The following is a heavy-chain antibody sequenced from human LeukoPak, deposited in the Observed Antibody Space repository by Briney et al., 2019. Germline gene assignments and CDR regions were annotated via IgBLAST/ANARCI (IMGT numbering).Heavy chain of an antibody. CDR2: VSYDGSNK. D-gene: IGHD6-6*01. CDR1: GFTFSSYA. CDR3: ARDIVAARPVYYFDY. J-gene: IGHJ4*02. V-gene: IGHV3-30-3*01. Sequence: PGRSLRLSCAASGFTFSSYAMHWVRQAPGKGLEWVAVVSYDGSNKYYADSVKGRFTISRDNSKNTLYLQMNGLRAEDTAVYYCARDIVAARPVYYFDYWGQGTLVTVSS.